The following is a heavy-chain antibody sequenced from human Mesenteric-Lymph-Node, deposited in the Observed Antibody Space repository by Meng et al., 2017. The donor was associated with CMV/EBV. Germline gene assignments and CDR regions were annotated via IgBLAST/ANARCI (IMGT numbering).Heavy chain of an antibody. D-gene: IGHD3-3*01. J-gene: IGHJ4*02. V-gene: IGHV3-30*04. Sequence: GESLKISCAASGFTFNRYTMHWVRQAPGKGLEWLAVTSYDEKNKYYADSVKGRFTISRDNSRNTLFLQMDSLRPEDTAVYYCARDRYYDLESGIGRLDYWGQGTLVTVSS. CDR1: GFTFNRYT. CDR3: ARDRYYDLESGIGRLDY. CDR2: TSYDEKNK.